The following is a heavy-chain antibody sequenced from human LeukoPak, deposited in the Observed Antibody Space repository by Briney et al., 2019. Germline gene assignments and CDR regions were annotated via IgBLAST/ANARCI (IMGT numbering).Heavy chain of an antibody. CDR1: GGSFSGYY. Sequence: SETLSLTCAVYGGSFSGYYWSWIRQPPGKGLEWIGEINHGGSTNYNPSLKSRVTISVDTSKNQFSLKLSSVTAADTAVYYCARRGHRGSGGSLIRRNYYYYYGMDVWGQGTTVTVSS. CDR2: INHGGST. CDR3: ARRGHRGSGGSLIRRNYYYYYGMDV. V-gene: IGHV4-34*01. J-gene: IGHJ6*02. D-gene: IGHD2-15*01.